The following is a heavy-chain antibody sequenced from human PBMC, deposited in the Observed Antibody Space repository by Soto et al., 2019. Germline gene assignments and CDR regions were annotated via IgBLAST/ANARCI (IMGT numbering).Heavy chain of an antibody. Sequence: SETLSLTCAVYGGSFSGYYWSWIRQPPGKGLEWIGEINHSGSTNYNPSLKSRVTISVDTSKNQFSLKLSSVTAADTAVYYCARRGLYYYDSSGYYNYWGQGTLVTVSS. CDR2: INHSGST. CDR1: GGSFSGYY. CDR3: ARRGLYYYDSSGYYNY. V-gene: IGHV4-34*01. D-gene: IGHD3-22*01. J-gene: IGHJ4*02.